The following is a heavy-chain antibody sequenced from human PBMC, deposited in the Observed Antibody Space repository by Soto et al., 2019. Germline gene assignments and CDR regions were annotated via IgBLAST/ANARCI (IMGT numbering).Heavy chain of an antibody. J-gene: IGHJ5*02. CDR2: INHSGST. CDR3: ARGPEWLLYANWFDP. D-gene: IGHD3-3*01. CDR1: RCFG. Sequence: RCFGWRRISKQTGKGLEWIGEINHSGSTNYNPSLKSRVTISVDTSKNQFSLKLSSVTAADTAVYYCARGPEWLLYANWFDPWGQGTLVTVSS. V-gene: IGHV4-34*01.